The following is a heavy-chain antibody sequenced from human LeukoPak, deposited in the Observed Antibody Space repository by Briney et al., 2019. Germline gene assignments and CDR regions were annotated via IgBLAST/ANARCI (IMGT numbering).Heavy chain of an antibody. V-gene: IGHV1-2*02. CDR3: ASAREVSEGYFDY. J-gene: IGHJ4*02. Sequence: GASVKVSCKASGYTFTGYYMHWVRQAPGQGLEWMGRIMPLISTPNYAKKFQGRIMITADRSTDTTYMELASLSSQDTAIYYCASAREVSEGYFDYWGQGTLVTVSS. CDR2: IMPLISTP. CDR1: GYTFTGYY.